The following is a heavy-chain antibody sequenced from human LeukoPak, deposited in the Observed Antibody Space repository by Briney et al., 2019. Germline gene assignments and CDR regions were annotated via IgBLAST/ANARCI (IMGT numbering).Heavy chain of an antibody. Sequence: AGGSLRLSCAASGFTFSSYAMTGVRQAPGKGLEWVSAISGSGGSTYYADAVKGRFTISRDNPKNTLYLQMNSLRAEDTAVYYCAKDRNWNPPVGFDYWGQGTLVTVSS. D-gene: IGHD1-1*01. V-gene: IGHV3-23*01. CDR2: ISGSGGST. J-gene: IGHJ4*02. CDR1: GFTFSSYA. CDR3: AKDRNWNPPVGFDY.